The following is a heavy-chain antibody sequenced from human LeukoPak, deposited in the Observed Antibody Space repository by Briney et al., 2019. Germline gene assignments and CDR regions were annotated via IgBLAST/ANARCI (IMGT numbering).Heavy chain of an antibody. V-gene: IGHV1-2*02. CDR2: INPNSGGT. D-gene: IGHD2-15*01. CDR3: ARDRCSGGNCYSDY. CDR1: GYTFIGYY. J-gene: IGHJ4*02. Sequence: ASVKVSCKASGYTFIGYYMHWVRQAPGQGLEWMGWINPNSGGTNPAQKFQDRVTMTRDTSISTAYMELRRLRSDDTAVYFCARDRCSGGNCYSDYWGQGTLVTVSS.